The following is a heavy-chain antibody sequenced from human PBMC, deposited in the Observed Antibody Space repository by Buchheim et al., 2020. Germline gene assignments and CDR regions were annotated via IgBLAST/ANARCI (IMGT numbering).Heavy chain of an antibody. CDR2: INKDGSER. J-gene: IGHJ4*02. CDR3: ARGHTSSAGIY. D-gene: IGHD6-13*01. V-gene: IGHV3-7*01. Sequence: EVQLVESGGGLVQPGGSLRLSCRGSGFTFSGYWMSWVRQAPGKGLEWVANINKDGSERYHVDSVKGRFTVYRDNAEKSLFLQMNSLRGEDTAVYYCARGHTSSAGIYWGQGTL. CDR1: GFTFSGYW.